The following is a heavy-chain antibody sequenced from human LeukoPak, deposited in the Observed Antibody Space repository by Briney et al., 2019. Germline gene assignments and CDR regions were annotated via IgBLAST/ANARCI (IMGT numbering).Heavy chain of an antibody. CDR3: ARDQGGYSYGYDAFDI. D-gene: IGHD5-18*01. CDR2: IYSGGST. V-gene: IGHV3-53*01. CDR1: GFTVSSNY. J-gene: IGHJ3*02. Sequence: GGSLRLSCAASGFTVSSNYMSWVRQAPGKGLEWVSVIYSGGSTYYADSVKGRFTISRDNSKNTLYLQMNSLRAEDTAVYYCARDQGGYSYGYDAFDIWGQGTVVTVSS.